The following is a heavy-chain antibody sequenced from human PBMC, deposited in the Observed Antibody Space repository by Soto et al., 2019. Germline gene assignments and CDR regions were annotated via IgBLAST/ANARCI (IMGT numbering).Heavy chain of an antibody. D-gene: IGHD3-10*01. J-gene: IGHJ4*02. CDR2: INPNSGNI. V-gene: IGHV1-8*01. Sequence: ASVKVSCKASGNTCTSYDINWVRQATGHGLEWMGWINPNSGNIVYARKFPGRLTMTSDTAIRTAHMEGSRLGSDDTAVYYCARGRASGSYYRLGYWGQGNLVTVS. CDR1: GNTCTSYD. CDR3: ARGRASGSYYRLGY.